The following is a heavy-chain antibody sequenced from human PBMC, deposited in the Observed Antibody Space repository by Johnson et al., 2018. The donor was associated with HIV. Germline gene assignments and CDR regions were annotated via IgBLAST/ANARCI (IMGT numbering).Heavy chain of an antibody. CDR3: ARVVSDYNFWSGGRSFDI. J-gene: IGHJ3*02. D-gene: IGHD3-3*01. CDR2: ISYAGSNK. CDR1: GFTFSDYW. V-gene: IGHV3-30*03. Sequence: QEQLVESGGGLVKPGGSLRLSCAASGFTFSDYWMSWVRQAPGKGMELVAVISYAGSNKYYADSVKGRFTLSRDNSKNTLYLQMNSLRAEDTAVYYCARVVSDYNFWSGGRSFDIWGQGTMVTVSS.